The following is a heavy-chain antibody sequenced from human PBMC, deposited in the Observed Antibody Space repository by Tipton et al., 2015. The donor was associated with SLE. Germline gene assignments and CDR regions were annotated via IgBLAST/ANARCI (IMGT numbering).Heavy chain of an antibody. J-gene: IGHJ6*02. CDR2: IWYDGSNK. CDR1: GFTFSSYG. Sequence: SLRLSCVASGFTFSSYGMHWVRQAPGKGLEWVAVIWYDGSNKYYADSVKGRFTISRDNSKNTLYLQMNSLRAEDTAVYYCAYLRPGGGWSRDYYYYGMDVWGPGTTVTVSS. V-gene: IGHV3-33*08. D-gene: IGHD6-19*01. CDR3: AYLRPGGGWSRDYYYYGMDV.